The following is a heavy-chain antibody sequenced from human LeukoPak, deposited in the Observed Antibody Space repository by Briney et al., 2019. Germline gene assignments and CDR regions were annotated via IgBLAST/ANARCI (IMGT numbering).Heavy chain of an antibody. CDR2: IGTTTSTI. CDR3: ARDRGYCRGTTCYAYHFDS. J-gene: IGHJ4*02. Sequence: PGGSLRLSCAASGFTLSSFGMNWVRQAPGRGLEWVSYIGTTTSTIYYADSVKGRFTISRDNAKNSLYLQMNSLRAEDTAVYYCARDRGYCRGTTCYAYHFDSWGQGTLVTVSS. V-gene: IGHV3-48*04. CDR1: GFTLSSFG. D-gene: IGHD2-2*01.